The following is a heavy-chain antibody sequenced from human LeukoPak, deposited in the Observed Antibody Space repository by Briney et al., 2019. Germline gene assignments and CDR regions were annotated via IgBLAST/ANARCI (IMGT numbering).Heavy chain of an antibody. Sequence: PSQTLSLTCTVSGGSISGGDYYWSWIRQPPGKGLEWIGYIYYSGSTYYNPSLKSRVTISVDTSKNQFSLKLSSVTAADTAVYYCARYSVVVVPATITSNYYYYYYMDVWGKGTTVTVSS. CDR1: GGSISGGDYY. CDR3: ARYSVVVVPATITSNYYYYYYMDV. CDR2: IYYSGST. J-gene: IGHJ6*03. V-gene: IGHV4-30-4*08. D-gene: IGHD2-2*02.